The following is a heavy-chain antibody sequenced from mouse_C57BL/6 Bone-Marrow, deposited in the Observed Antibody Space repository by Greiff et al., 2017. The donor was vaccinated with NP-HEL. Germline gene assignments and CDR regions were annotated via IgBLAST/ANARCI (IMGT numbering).Heavy chain of an antibody. D-gene: IGHD1-1*01. V-gene: IGHV5-6*01. Sequence: EVNLVESGGDLVKPGGSLKLSCAASGFTFSSYGMSWVRQTPDKRLEWVATISSGGSYTYYPDSVKGRFTISRDNAKNTLYLQMSSLKSEDTAMYYCARHGSSGYFDYWGQGTTLTVSS. CDR3: ARHGSSGYFDY. J-gene: IGHJ2*01. CDR2: ISSGGSYT. CDR1: GFTFSSYG.